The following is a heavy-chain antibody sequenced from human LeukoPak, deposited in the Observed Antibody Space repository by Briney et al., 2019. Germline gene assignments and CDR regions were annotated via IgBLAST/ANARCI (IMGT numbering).Heavy chain of an antibody. CDR3: ARHRAYSSSSPFDH. CDR2: IYYTGST. V-gene: IGHV4-59*08. J-gene: IGHJ4*02. D-gene: IGHD6-6*01. Sequence: SETLSLTCSVSGGSTSSLYWSWIRQPPGKGLEWIGYIYYTGSTNYNPSLKSRVTMFVDMSKNQFSLRLSSVTASDTSVYYCARHRAYSSSSPFDHWGQGTLVTASS. CDR1: GGSTSSLY.